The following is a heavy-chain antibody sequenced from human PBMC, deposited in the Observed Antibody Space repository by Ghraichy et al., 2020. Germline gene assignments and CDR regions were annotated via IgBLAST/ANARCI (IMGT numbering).Heavy chain of an antibody. J-gene: IGHJ4*02. D-gene: IGHD4-17*01. CDR2: IAVYNGNV. CDR1: GYSFSSYG. Sequence: ASAKVSCKASGYSFSSYGISWFRQAPGQGLEWVGWIAVYNGNVKYAQKFQDRVTMTTDTSMTTAYMELRSLRSDDTAVYYCARDSRDYGHYLYWGQGTLVTVSS. CDR3: ARDSRDYGHYLY. V-gene: IGHV1-18*01.